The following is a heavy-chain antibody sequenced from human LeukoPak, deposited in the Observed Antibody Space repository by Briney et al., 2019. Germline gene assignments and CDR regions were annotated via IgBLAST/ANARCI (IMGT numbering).Heavy chain of an antibody. CDR1: GYTFTSYD. J-gene: IGHJ4*02. Sequence: ASVKVSCKASGYTFTSYDINWVRQATGQGLEWMGWMNPNSGNTGYAQKFQGRVTITRNTSISTAYMELSSLRSEDTAVYYCARGPRYSYGLGLDYWDQGTLVTVSS. D-gene: IGHD5-18*01. CDR2: MNPNSGNT. V-gene: IGHV1-8*03. CDR3: ARGPRYSYGLGLDY.